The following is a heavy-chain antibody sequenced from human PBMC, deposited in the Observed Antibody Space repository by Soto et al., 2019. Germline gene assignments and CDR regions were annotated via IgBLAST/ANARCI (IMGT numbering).Heavy chain of an antibody. D-gene: IGHD2-21*01. CDR3: AKLPLLRVVDNWFAP. V-gene: IGHV3-48*02. Sequence: LRLSCVGSGFTFSTYSFNWVRQAPGKGLEWIAFISSSAVTITYADSVRGRFTISRENAKNSVYLQMNSLRDEDTALYYCAKLPLLRVVDNWFAPWGQGTQVTVSS. J-gene: IGHJ5*02. CDR1: GFTFSTYS. CDR2: ISSSAVTI.